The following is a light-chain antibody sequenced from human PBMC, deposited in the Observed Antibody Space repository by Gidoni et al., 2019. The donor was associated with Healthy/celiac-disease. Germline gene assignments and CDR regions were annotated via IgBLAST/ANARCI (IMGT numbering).Light chain of an antibody. Sequence: DIQMTQSPSSVSASVGARVTITCRASQRISSWLAWYQQKPGKVPKLLIYAASSLQSGVPSRLGGSGYGTDFTLTIGSLQPEDFATYYCRQANSFPWTFGRGTKVEIK. CDR3: RQANSFPWT. V-gene: IGKV1-12*01. CDR2: AAS. CDR1: QRISSW. J-gene: IGKJ1*01.